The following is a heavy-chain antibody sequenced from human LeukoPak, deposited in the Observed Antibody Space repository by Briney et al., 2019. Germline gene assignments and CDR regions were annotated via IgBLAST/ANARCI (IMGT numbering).Heavy chain of an antibody. Sequence: PSETLSLTCTVSGGSISSYHWSWIWQPPGKGLQWIGFIYSSGSTNYNPSLKSRVTISVDTSKNQFSLRLSSVTSADTAVYYCARGNSDYDYAFDIWGRGTMVTVSP. CDR3: ARGNSDYDYAFDI. J-gene: IGHJ3*02. CDR1: GGSISSYH. V-gene: IGHV4-59*01. CDR2: IYSSGST. D-gene: IGHD5-12*01.